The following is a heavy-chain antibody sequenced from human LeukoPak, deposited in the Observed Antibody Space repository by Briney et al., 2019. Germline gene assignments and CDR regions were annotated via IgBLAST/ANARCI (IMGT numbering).Heavy chain of an antibody. J-gene: IGHJ4*02. CDR1: GFTFSSYA. CDR2: ISSSGGTI. D-gene: IGHD6-19*01. CDR3: AKGLVPGLAVAVDH. V-gene: IGHV3-23*01. Sequence: GGSLRLSCAASGFTFSSYAVSWVRQAPGKGLEWVSTISSSGGTIYYAASVKGRFTISRDNSKNTLSLQMSSLRAEDTAIYYCAKGLVPGLAVAVDHWGQGTLVTVSS.